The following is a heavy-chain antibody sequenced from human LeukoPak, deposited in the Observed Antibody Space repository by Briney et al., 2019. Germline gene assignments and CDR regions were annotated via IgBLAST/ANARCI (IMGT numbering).Heavy chain of an antibody. CDR3: ARGQGVGYCSSTSCEDRPNWFDP. Sequence: SQTLSLTCTVSGGSISSGGYYWSWIRQHPGKGLEWIGYIYYSGSTYYNPSLKSRVTISVDTSKNQFSLKLSSVTAADTAVYYCARGQGVGYCSSTSCEDRPNWFDPWGQGTLATVSS. J-gene: IGHJ5*02. V-gene: IGHV4-31*03. CDR2: IYYSGST. D-gene: IGHD2-2*01. CDR1: GGSISSGGYY.